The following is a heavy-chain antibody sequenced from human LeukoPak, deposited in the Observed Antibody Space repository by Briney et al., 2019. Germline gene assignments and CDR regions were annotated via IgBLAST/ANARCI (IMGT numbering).Heavy chain of an antibody. Sequence: PGKSLRLSCAASGFTFSGYGMHWVRQAPGKGLEWVAFIGYDGSKTYYADSVKGRFTISRDNSKNTLYLQMNSLRAGDTALYYCASSLGSTDSTRNCLDYWGQGTLVTVSS. CDR2: IGYDGSKT. V-gene: IGHV3-33*01. CDR3: ASSLGSTDSTRNCLDY. CDR1: GFTFSGYG. J-gene: IGHJ4*02. D-gene: IGHD7-27*01.